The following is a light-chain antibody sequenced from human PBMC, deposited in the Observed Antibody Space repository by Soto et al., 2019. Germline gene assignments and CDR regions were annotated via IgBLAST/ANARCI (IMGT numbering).Light chain of an antibody. CDR2: GAS. J-gene: IGKJ1*01. V-gene: IGKV3-20*01. Sequence: EIVLTQSPGTLSLSPGERATLSCGASESVTSNYLAWYQQKPGQAPRLLIFGASTRATGIPDRFSGSGSGTDFTLTISRLEPEDFAVYYSQHFYTSYTTFGQGTKVEIK. CDR1: ESVTSNY. CDR3: QHFYTSYTT.